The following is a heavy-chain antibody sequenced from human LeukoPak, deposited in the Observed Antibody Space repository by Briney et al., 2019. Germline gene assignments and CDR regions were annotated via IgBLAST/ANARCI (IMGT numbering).Heavy chain of an antibody. CDR3: ARLGYCSGGSCYSGRARPTDY. CDR1: GYTFTGYY. J-gene: IGHJ4*02. CDR2: INPNSGGT. Sequence: ASVKVSCKASGYTFTGYYMHWVRQAPGQGLEWMGWINPNSGGTNYAQKFQGRVTMTRDTSISTAYMELSSLRSEDTAVYYCARLGYCSGGSCYSGRARPTDYWGQGTLVTVSS. D-gene: IGHD2-15*01. V-gene: IGHV1-2*02.